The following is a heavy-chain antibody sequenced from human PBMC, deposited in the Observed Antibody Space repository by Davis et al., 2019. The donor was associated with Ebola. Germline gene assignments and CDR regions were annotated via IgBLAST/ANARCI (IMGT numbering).Heavy chain of an antibody. D-gene: IGHD3-3*01. CDR1: GGSISSGGYY. Sequence: LRLSCAVSGGSISSGGYYWSWVRQQPGKGLEWIGYIYYTGSTYYNPSLKSRVTMSVDTSKSHFSLKLTSVTAADTAFYYCAVFWSGPKRGYNWFDPWGQGPLVTVSS. V-gene: IGHV4-31*11. CDR3: AVFWSGPKRGYNWFDP. CDR2: IYYTGST. J-gene: IGHJ5*02.